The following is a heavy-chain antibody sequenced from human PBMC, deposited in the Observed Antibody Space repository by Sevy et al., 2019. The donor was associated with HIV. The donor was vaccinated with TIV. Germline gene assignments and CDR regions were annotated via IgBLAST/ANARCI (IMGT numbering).Heavy chain of an antibody. V-gene: IGHV3-30*03. Sequence: GGSLRLSCAASAFTFSTYAMHWVRQAPGKGLEWVAVISYDGSHKYYADSVKGRFTISRDDSKSSLYLQMNALRAEDTAVYCCAGDAGYSVNWYRRFDPWGQGTLVTVSS. CDR2: ISYDGSHK. CDR3: AGDAGYSVNWYRRFDP. CDR1: AFTFSTYA. J-gene: IGHJ5*02. D-gene: IGHD6-13*01.